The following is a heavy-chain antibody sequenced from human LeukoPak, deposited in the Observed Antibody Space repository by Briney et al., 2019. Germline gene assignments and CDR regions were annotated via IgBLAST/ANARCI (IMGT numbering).Heavy chain of an antibody. D-gene: IGHD1-26*01. CDR2: ISGGGGST. Sequence: GGSLRLSCAASGFTFTSYSRNWVRQAPGKGLEWVSTISGGGGSTYYADSVRGRFTIFRNNSKNTPYLQVNSPRAEDPAVYYCPKGGKWDVTPFDYWGQGTLVTVSS. CDR1: GFTFTSYS. J-gene: IGHJ4*02. CDR3: PKGGKWDVTPFDY. V-gene: IGHV3-23*01.